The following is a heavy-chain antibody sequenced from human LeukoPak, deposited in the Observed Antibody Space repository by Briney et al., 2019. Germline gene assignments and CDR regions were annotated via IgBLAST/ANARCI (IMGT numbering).Heavy chain of an antibody. CDR1: GGPISSYY. D-gene: IGHD5-24*01. V-gene: IGHV4-59*01. Sequence: SETLSLTCTVSGGPISSYYWSWIRQPPGKGLEWIGYIYYSGSIKYNPSLKSRVTISVDTSKNQFSLRLNSVTTADTAVYYCARAVDGYNSDDCGQVTLVTVSS. CDR2: IYYSGSI. J-gene: IGHJ4*02. CDR3: ARAVDGYNSDD.